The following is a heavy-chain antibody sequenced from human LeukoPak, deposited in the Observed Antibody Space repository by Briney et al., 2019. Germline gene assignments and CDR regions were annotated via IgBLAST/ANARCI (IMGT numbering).Heavy chain of an antibody. CDR2: ISSSSSTI. D-gene: IGHD2-15*01. Sequence: GGSLRLSCEASGFTFTSNTMNWVRQAPGKGLEWVSYISSSSSTIYYADSVKGRFTISRDNAKNSLYLQMNSLRAEDTAVYYCATHCSSSSCPWGQGTLVTVAS. V-gene: IGHV3-48*01. CDR3: ATHCSSSSCP. CDR1: GFTFTSNT. J-gene: IGHJ5*02.